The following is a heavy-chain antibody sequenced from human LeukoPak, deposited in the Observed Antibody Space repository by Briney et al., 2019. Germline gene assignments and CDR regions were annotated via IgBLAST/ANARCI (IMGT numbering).Heavy chain of an antibody. Sequence: PSETLSLTCTVSGGSISSYYWSWIRQPPGKGLEWIGYIYYSGSTNYNPSLKSRVTISVDTSKNQFSLKLSSVTAADTAVYYCARGPFSDYYGSGSQTWFDPWGQGTLVTVSS. CDR2: IYYSGST. V-gene: IGHV4-59*01. CDR3: ARGPFSDYYGSGSQTWFDP. CDR1: GGSISSYY. J-gene: IGHJ5*02. D-gene: IGHD3-10*01.